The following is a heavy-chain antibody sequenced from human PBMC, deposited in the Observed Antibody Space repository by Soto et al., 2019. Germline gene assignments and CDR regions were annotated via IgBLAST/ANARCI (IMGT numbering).Heavy chain of an antibody. J-gene: IGHJ4*02. CDR2: INHSGST. D-gene: IGHD3-16*01. CDR1: GGSFSGYY. CDR3: TKDTYVPTD. Sequence: SETLSLTCSVYGGSFSGYYWSWIRQPPGKGLEWIGEINHSGSTNYNPSLKSRVTISVDTSKNQFSLKLSSVTAEDTAVYYCTKDTYVPTDWGQGTLVTVSS. V-gene: IGHV4-34*01.